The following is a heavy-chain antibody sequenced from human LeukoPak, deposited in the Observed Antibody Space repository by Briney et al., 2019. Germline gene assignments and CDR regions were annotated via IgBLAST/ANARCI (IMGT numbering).Heavy chain of an antibody. CDR1: GGSISSGGYY. D-gene: IGHD5-24*01. J-gene: IGHJ4*02. CDR2: NYYSGST. CDR3: ARGGGDVYNVFDY. Sequence: SETLSLTCTVSGGSISSGGYYWSWIRQHPGKGLEWIGYNYYSGSTYYNPSLKSRVSISVDTSKNQFSLKLSSVSAADTAVYYCARGGGDVYNVFDYWGQGTLVTVSS. V-gene: IGHV4-31*03.